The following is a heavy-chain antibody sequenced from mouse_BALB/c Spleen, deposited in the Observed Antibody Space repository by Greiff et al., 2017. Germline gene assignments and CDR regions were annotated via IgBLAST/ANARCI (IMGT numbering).Heavy chain of an antibody. CDR1: GYTFTSYW. CDR2: IDPSDSYT. D-gene: IGHD1-1*01. Sequence: QVQLQQSGAELVRPGASVKLSCKASGYTFTSYWMHWVKQRPGQGLEWIGEIDPSDSYTNYNQKFKGKATLTVDKSSSTAYMQLSSLTSEDSAVFYFSRSSVVAPFYHWGQGTTLTVSS. CDR3: SRSSVVAPFYH. V-gene: IGHV1-69*02. J-gene: IGHJ2*01.